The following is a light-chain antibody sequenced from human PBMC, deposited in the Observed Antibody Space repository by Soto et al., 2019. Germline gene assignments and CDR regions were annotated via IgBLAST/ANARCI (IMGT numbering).Light chain of an antibody. CDR3: QQYDYWPPYT. V-gene: IGKV3-15*01. Sequence: EIVMTQSPATLSVSPGERAIVSCRASQSIRDNLARYQQTPGRAPRLLIYGASIRATGVPARFSGSGSGTEFPLTISSLQSEDFAVYYCQQYDYWPPYTFGQGTKVEIK. J-gene: IGKJ2*01. CDR2: GAS. CDR1: QSIRDN.